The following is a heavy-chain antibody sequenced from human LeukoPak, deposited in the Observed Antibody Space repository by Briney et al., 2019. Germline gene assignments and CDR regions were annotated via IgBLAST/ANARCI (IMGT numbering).Heavy chain of an antibody. D-gene: IGHD3-3*01. J-gene: IGHJ4*02. Sequence: GGSLRLSCAASGFTFSTYWMHWLRQAPGKGLLGVSRINSDGSTTTYADSVKGRFTIYRDNAKNTLYLQMKSLRVEDKAVYFCVRDVYIRRDSWYDVRSFDNWGQGTLVTVSS. V-gene: IGHV3-74*01. CDR1: GFTFSTYW. CDR2: INSDGSTT. CDR3: VRDVYIRRDSWYDVRSFDN.